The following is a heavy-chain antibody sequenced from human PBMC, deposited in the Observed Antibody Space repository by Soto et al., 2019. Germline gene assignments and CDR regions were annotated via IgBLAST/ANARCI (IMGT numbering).Heavy chain of an antibody. CDR1: GGSFSGYY. V-gene: IGHV4-34*01. CDR2: INHSGST. CDR3: ARGHNWFDP. J-gene: IGHJ5*02. Sequence: SETLSLTCAVYGGSFSGYYWSWIRQPPGKGLEWIGEINHSGSTNYNPSLKSRVTISVDTSKNQFSLKLSSVTAADTAVYYCARGHNWFDPWGQGTLVTVSS.